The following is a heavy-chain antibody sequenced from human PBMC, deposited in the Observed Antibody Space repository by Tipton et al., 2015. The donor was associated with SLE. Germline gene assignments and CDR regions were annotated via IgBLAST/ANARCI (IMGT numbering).Heavy chain of an antibody. Sequence: TLSLTCAVYGWSVSGYYWTWIRQPPGKGLEWIGYIYYRGSTNYTPSLKSRVTISVDTSKNQFSLKLSSVTAADTAVYYCAGHGAVLGWFDPWGQGTLVTVSS. D-gene: IGHD1-1*01. CDR1: GWSVSGYY. V-gene: IGHV4-59*08. CDR2: IYYRGST. J-gene: IGHJ5*02. CDR3: AGHGAVLGWFDP.